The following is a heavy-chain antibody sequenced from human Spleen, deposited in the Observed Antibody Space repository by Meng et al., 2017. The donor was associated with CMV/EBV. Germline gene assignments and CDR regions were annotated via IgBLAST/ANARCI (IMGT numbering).Heavy chain of an antibody. J-gene: IGHJ5*02. CDR3: ARDFMFRGVPANCFDP. D-gene: IGHD3-16*01. V-gene: IGHV4-31*02. CDR1: DSVSSAGYY. Sequence: DSVSSAGYYWTWIRQHPGKGLEWIGYIDYNGTTVYTPSLKSRLTMSLDTSKNQFSLRLRSVTAADTAVYYCARDFMFRGVPANCFDPWGQGTLVTVSS. CDR2: IDYNGTT.